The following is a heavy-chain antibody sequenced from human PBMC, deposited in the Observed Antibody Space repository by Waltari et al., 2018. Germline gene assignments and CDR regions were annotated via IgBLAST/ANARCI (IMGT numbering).Heavy chain of an antibody. Sequence: QVQLVQSGAEVKKPGSSVKVSCKASGGTFSSYAISWVRQAPGQGLEWMGRIIPSLGTANYAQKFQGRVTITADKSTSTAYMELSSLRSEDTAVYYCATIYGDLSNFDYWGQGTLVTVSS. J-gene: IGHJ4*02. V-gene: IGHV1-69*08. D-gene: IGHD4-17*01. CDR1: GGTFSSYA. CDR2: IIPSLGTA. CDR3: ATIYGDLSNFDY.